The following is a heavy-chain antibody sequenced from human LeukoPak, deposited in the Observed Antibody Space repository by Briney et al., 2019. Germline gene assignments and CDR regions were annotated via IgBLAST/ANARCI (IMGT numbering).Heavy chain of an antibody. D-gene: IGHD2-15*01. CDR2: IRYDGSNK. V-gene: IGHV3-30*02. CDR1: GFTFSSYG. Sequence: PGGSLRLSCAASGFTFSSYGMHWVRQAPGKGLEWVAFIRYDGSNKYYADSVKGRFAISRDNSKNTLYLQMNSLRAEDTAVYYCAKAECSGGSYYSWLDYFDYWGQGTLVTVSS. J-gene: IGHJ4*02. CDR3: AKAECSGGSYYSWLDYFDY.